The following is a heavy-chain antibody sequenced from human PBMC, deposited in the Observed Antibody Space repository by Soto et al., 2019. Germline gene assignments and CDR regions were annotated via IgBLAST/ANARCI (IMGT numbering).Heavy chain of an antibody. CDR1: GDTFTSYY. D-gene: IGHD3-16*01. Sequence: VLLVQSGAEVKAPGASVKVSCKAPGDTFTSYYIHWVRQAPGHGLEWMGDINPNARITRLAKKFQGRVTKSSDTSTSTVYMEPRGLTSEATAVYYCARSSGGVYGIIIEGTNWFAARGQGTLVT. V-gene: IGHV1-46*01. J-gene: IGHJ5*02. CDR3: ARSSGGVYGIIIEGTNWFAA. CDR2: INPNARIT.